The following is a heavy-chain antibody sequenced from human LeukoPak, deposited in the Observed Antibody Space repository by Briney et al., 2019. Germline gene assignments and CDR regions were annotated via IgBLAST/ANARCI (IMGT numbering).Heavy chain of an antibody. CDR3: AKAHLWFGNW. V-gene: IGHV3-23*01. D-gene: IGHD3-10*01. J-gene: IGHJ4*02. CDR1: GFTFDDYG. CDR2: ISGSGNT. Sequence: PGGSLRLSCAASGFTFDDYGMSWVRQAPGKGLEWVSGISGSGNTYYADSVKGRFTISRDNSKNTLYLQMNSLRAEDTALYYCAKAHLWFGNWGGQGTLVTVSS.